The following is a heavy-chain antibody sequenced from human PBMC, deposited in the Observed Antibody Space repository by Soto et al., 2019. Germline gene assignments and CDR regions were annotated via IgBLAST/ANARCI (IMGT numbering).Heavy chain of an antibody. CDR3: AKDQYDSSGYYYGSFDY. Sequence: GVSLRLSWAASGFTFSTYGMHWVRQAPGKGLEWVAVISYDGSNKYYADSVKGRFTISRDNSKNTLYLQMNSLRAEDTAVYYCAKDQYDSSGYYYGSFDYWGQGTLVTVSS. V-gene: IGHV3-30*18. CDR1: GFTFSTYG. D-gene: IGHD3-22*01. J-gene: IGHJ4*02. CDR2: ISYDGSNK.